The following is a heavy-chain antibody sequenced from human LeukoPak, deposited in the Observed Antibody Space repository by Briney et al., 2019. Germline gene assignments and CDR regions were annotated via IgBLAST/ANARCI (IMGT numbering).Heavy chain of an antibody. CDR1: GGSFSGYY. CDR3: ARGLVNSGWGGYFDY. J-gene: IGHJ4*02. V-gene: IGHV4-34*01. D-gene: IGHD6-19*01. CDR2: INHSGSS. Sequence: SETLSLTCGVYGGSFSGYYWSWIRQSPGKGLEWIGEINHSGSSNYNPSRKSRVTMSVDTSKNHFSLKLSSVTAADTAVYYCARGLVNSGWGGYFDYWGQGTVATVSS.